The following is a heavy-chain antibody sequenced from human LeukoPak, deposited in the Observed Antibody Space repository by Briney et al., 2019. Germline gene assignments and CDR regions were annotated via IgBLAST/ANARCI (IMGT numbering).Heavy chain of an antibody. J-gene: IGHJ5*02. CDR2: IYNSGST. Sequence: PSETLSLTCTVSGGSISSYYWNWIRQPPGKGLEWIGHIYNSGSTNYNPSLKSRVTISVDTSKNQFSLKLSSVTAADTAVYCCVKDGSGSYYNWFDPWGQGTLVTVSS. D-gene: IGHD1-26*01. CDR3: VKDGSGSYYNWFDP. V-gene: IGHV4-59*01. CDR1: GGSISSYY.